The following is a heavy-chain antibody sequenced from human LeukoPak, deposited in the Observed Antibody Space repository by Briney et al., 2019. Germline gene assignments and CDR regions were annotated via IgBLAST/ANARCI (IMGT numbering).Heavy chain of an antibody. CDR2: IIPIFGTA. J-gene: IGHJ6*03. CDR3: ARWRASGGYYYYYYMEV. Sequence: SVKVSCKASGGTFSSYAISWVRQAPGQGLEWMGGIIPIFGTANYAQKFQGRVTITADESTSTAYMELSSLRSEDTAVYYCARWRASGGYYYYYYMEVWGKGTTVTVSS. CDR1: GGTFSSYA. D-gene: IGHD3-10*01. V-gene: IGHV1-69*13.